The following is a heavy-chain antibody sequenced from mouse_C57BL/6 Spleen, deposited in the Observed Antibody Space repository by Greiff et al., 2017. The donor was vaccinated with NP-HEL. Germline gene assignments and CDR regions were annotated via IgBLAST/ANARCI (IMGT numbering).Heavy chain of an antibody. D-gene: IGHD1-1*01. V-gene: IGHV14-4*01. CDR1: GFNIKDDY. CDR3: TNHYYGRISY. J-gene: IGHJ2*01. CDR2: IDPENGDT. Sequence: EVQLQQSGAELVRPGASVKLSCTASGFNIKDDYMHWVKQRPEQGLEWIGWIDPENGDTEYASKFQGKATITADTSSNTAYLQLSSLTSEDTAVYYCTNHYYGRISYWGQGTTLTVSS.